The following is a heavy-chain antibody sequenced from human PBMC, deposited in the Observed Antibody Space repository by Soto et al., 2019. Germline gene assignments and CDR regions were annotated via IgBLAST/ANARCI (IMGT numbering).Heavy chain of an antibody. CDR3: AEGVAGTGFNY. J-gene: IGHJ4*02. Sequence: PXQTRSVACAISGDSVSSNSAACNWIRHSPSRGLEWLGRTYYRSKWYYDYALSVKGRITINPDTSKNQFSLQLNSVTPEDTAVYYCAEGVAGTGFNYWDQGNLVTVYS. CDR2: TYYRSKWYY. D-gene: IGHD6-19*01. CDR1: GDSVSSNSAA. V-gene: IGHV6-1*01.